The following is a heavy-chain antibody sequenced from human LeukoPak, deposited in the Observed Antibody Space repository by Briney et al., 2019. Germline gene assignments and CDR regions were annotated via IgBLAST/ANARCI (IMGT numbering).Heavy chain of an antibody. V-gene: IGHV5-51*01. D-gene: IGHD2/OR15-2a*01. CDR2: IYPADSDT. CDR1: GYSFTTYW. CDR3: ARHMRGIYDSATYHADY. J-gene: IGHJ4*02. Sequence: GESLKISCKGSGYSFTTYWIAWVRQMPGKGLECMGIIYPADSDTRHSPSFQGQVTISADKSISTAYLQWSSLKASDTAMYYCARHMRGIYDSATYHADYWGQGTLVTVSS.